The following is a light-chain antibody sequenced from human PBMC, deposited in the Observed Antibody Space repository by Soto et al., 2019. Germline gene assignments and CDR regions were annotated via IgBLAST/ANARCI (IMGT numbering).Light chain of an antibody. J-gene: IGLJ1*01. CDR3: SSYTTTTALYV. V-gene: IGLV2-14*03. CDR1: SSGGREYKY. Sequence: QSALTQPASVSGSPGQSITISCTESSSGGREYKYASWYQQHPGTAPKLIIYDVSNRPSGVSNRFSGSKSGSTASLTISGLQAEDEADYYCSSYTTTTALYVFGAGTKVTVL. CDR2: DVS.